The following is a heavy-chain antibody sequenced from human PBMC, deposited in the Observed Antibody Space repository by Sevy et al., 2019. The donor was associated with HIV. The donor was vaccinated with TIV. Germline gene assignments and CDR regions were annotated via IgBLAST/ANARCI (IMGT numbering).Heavy chain of an antibody. J-gene: IGHJ3*02. CDR2: INHSGST. V-gene: IGHV4-34*01. D-gene: IGHD2-2*01. Sequence: SETLSLTCAVYGGSFSGYYWSWIRQPPGKGLEWIGEINHSGSTNYNPSLKSRVTISGDTSKNQFSLKLSSVTAADTAVYYRARHCSSTSCSHAFDIWGQGTMVTVSS. CDR3: ARHCSSTSCSHAFDI. CDR1: GGSFSGYY.